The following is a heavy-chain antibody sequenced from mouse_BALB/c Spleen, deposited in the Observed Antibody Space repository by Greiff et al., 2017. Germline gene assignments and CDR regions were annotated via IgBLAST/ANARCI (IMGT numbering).Heavy chain of an antibody. Sequence: EVQRVESGGGLVQPGGSLRLSCATSGFTFTDYYMSWVRQPPGKALEWLGFIRNKANGYTTEYSASVKGRFTISRDNSQSILYLQMNTLRAEDSATYYCARDDYGSSYNYAMDYWGQGTSVTVSS. CDR3: ARDDYGSSYNYAMDY. J-gene: IGHJ4*01. V-gene: IGHV7-3*02. CDR2: IRNKANGYTT. CDR1: GFTFTDYY. D-gene: IGHD1-1*01.